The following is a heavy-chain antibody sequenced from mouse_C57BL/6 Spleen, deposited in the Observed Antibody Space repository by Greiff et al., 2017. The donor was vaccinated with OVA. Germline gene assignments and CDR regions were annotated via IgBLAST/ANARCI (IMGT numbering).Heavy chain of an antibody. Sequence: VQLQQSGAELVRPGTSVKMSCKASGYTFTNYWIGWAKQRPGHGLAWIGDIYPGGGYTNYNEKFKGKATLTADKSSSTAYMQFSSLTSEDSAIYYCARGTTVVPYYFDYWGQGTTLTVSS. D-gene: IGHD1-1*01. CDR3: ARGTTVVPYYFDY. J-gene: IGHJ2*01. CDR1: GYTFTNYW. CDR2: IYPGGGYT. V-gene: IGHV1-63*01.